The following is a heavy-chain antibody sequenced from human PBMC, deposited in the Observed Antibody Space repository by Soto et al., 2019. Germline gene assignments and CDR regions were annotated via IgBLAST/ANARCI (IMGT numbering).Heavy chain of an antibody. J-gene: IGHJ6*03. D-gene: IGHD3-9*01. V-gene: IGHV1-2*04. CDR3: ARGDDILTGYYHPYYYYYMDV. CDR1: GYTFTGYY. Sequence: ASVKVSCTASGYTFTGYYMHWVRQAPGQGLEWMGWINPNSGGTNYAQKFQGWVTMTRDTSISTAYMELSRLRSDDTAVYYCARGDDILTGYYHPYYYYYMDVWGKGTTVTVSS. CDR2: INPNSGGT.